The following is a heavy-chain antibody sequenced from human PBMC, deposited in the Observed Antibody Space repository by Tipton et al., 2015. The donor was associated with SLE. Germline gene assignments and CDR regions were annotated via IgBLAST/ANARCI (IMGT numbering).Heavy chain of an antibody. V-gene: IGHV4-34*01. CDR3: ARMRTIVVVPAARELDACDI. CDR2: INHSGST. CDR1: GGSFSGYY. D-gene: IGHD2-2*01. Sequence: LRLSCAVYGGSFSGYYWSWIRQPPGKGLEWIGEINHSGSTNYNPSLKSRVTISVDTSKNQFSLKLSSVTAADTAVYYCARMRTIVVVPAARELDACDIWGQGTMVTVSS. J-gene: IGHJ3*02.